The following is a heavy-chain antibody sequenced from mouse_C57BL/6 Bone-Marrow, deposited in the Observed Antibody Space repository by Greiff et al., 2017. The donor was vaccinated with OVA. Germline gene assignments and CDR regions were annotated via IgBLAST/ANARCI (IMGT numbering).Heavy chain of an antibody. J-gene: IGHJ1*03. CDR2: ISSGSSTI. CDR3: ARRREENIDD. CDR1: GFSFSDYG. V-gene: IGHV5-17*01. Sequence: EVQLVESGGGLVKPGGSLKLSCAASGFSFSDYGMHWVRQAPEKGLEWVAYISSGSSTIYYADTVKGRFTNSRDNAKNTLFLQMTSLRSEDTAMYYCARRREENIDDWGTGTTVTVSS.